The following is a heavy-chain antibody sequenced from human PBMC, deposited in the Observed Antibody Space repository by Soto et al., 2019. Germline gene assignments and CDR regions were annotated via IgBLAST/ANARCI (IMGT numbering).Heavy chain of an antibody. D-gene: IGHD5-12*01. J-gene: IGHJ4*02. CDR3: ARSPVVATTRKPQPFDY. CDR1: GYTFTSYG. CDR2: ISAYNGNT. V-gene: IGHV1-18*01. Sequence: QVQLVQSGAEVKKPGASVKVSCKASGYTFTSYGISWVRQAPGQGLEWMGWISAYNGNTNYAQKLQGRVTMTTDTSTSTDYMELRSLRSDDTAVYYCARSPVVATTRKPQPFDYWGQGTLVTVSS.